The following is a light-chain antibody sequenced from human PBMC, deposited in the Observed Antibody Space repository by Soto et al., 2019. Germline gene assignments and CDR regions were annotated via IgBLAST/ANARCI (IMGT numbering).Light chain of an antibody. J-gene: IGLJ2*01. Sequence: QSVLTQPPSASGTPGQRVTISCSGSSSNIGSNYVYWYQQLPGTAPKLLIYRNNQRPSGVPDRFSGSKSGTSASLAISGLGSEDEADLYCAAGEDSWGGVVFGGGTKPPVL. CDR2: RNN. CDR1: SSNIGSNY. CDR3: AAGEDSWGGVV. V-gene: IGLV1-47*01.